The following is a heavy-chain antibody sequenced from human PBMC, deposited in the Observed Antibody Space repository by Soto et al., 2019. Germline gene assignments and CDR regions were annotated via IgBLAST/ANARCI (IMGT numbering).Heavy chain of an antibody. CDR3: ARDEVIAAAGTGYYYYGMDV. D-gene: IGHD6-13*01. J-gene: IGHJ6*02. V-gene: IGHV1-18*01. Sequence: GASVKVSCKASGYTFTSYGISWVRQAPGQGLEWMGWISAYNGNTNYAQKLQGRVTMTTDTSTSTAYMELRSLRSDDTAVYYCARDEVIAAAGTGYYYYGMDVWGQGTKVTVSS. CDR1: GYTFTSYG. CDR2: ISAYNGNT.